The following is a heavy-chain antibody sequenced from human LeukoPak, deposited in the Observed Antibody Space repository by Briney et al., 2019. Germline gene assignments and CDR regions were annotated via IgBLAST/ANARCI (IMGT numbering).Heavy chain of an antibody. CDR2: IIGTGDST. CDR3: ASLYNDYGDY. J-gene: IGHJ4*02. D-gene: IGHD4/OR15-4a*01. CDR1: GFTFRNHG. V-gene: IGHV3-23*01. Sequence: GSLRLSCAASGFTFRNHGMSLVRQAPGEGLEWVSGIIGTGDSTFYADPVKGRFTISRDNSRNTLYLHMNSLRVDDTAVYYCASLYNDYGDYWGQGALVTVSS.